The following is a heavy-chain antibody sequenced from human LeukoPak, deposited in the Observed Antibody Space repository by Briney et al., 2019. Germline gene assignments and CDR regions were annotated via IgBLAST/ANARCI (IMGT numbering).Heavy chain of an antibody. CDR1: GFTFSSYA. J-gene: IGHJ3*02. CDR2: ISYDGSNK. CDR3: SRDTSISAGTAFDI. Sequence: PGGSLRLSCAASGFTFSSYAMHWVRQAPGKGLEWVAVISYDGSNKYYADSVKGRFTISRDNSKNTLYLQMNSLRAEDTAVYYCSRDTSISAGTAFDIWGQGTMVTVSS. V-gene: IGHV3-30*04. D-gene: IGHD1-1*01.